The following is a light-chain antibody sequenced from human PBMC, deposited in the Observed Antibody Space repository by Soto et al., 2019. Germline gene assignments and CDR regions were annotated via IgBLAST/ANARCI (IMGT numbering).Light chain of an antibody. J-gene: IGKJ1*01. CDR1: QSIGNW. CDR2: KAS. V-gene: IGKV1-5*03. CDR3: QQYNPYPWT. Sequence: DIQMTQSPSTLSASVGDRVTITCRASQSIGNWLAWYQQRPGKAPNLLIYKASTLEIGVPSRFSGSGSGTDFTLTITSVQPDDFATYYCQQYNPYPWTFGQGTKVEIK.